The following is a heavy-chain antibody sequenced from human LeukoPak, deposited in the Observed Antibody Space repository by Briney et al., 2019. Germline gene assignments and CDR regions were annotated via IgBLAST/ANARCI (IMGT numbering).Heavy chain of an antibody. CDR2: IYYSGST. D-gene: IGHD3-10*01. J-gene: IGHJ3*02. V-gene: IGHV4-59*01. CDR1: GGSISSYY. CDR3: ARDLDYYGSGSFFNI. Sequence: SETLSLTCTVSGGSISSYYWSWIRQPPGKGLEWIGYIYYSGSTNYNPSLKSRVTISVEKSKNQFSLKLSSVTAADTAVYYCARDLDYYGSGSFFNIWGQGTMVTVSS.